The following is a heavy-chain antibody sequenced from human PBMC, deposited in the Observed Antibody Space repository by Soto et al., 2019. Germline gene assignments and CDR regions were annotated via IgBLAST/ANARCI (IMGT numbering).Heavy chain of an antibody. Sequence: GGSLRLSCAASRFPFNDHNMTCVRQAPGKGLGWGSAIKKSCGRTYYADSVKGRFTISRDNSKNTLYLQMNSLRAEDTAVYYCAKVVGSYYDFWSGYYAEHPNYYYYGMDVWGQGTTVTVSS. CDR2: IKKSCGRT. J-gene: IGHJ6*02. V-gene: IGHV3-23*01. D-gene: IGHD3-3*01. CDR3: AKVVGSYYDFWSGYYAEHPNYYYYGMDV. CDR1: RFPFNDHN.